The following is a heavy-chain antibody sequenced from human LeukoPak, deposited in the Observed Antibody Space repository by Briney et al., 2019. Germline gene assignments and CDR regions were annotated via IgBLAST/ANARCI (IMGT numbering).Heavy chain of an antibody. J-gene: IGHJ4*02. Sequence: GGSLRLSCAASGFTLSSYAMHWVRQAPGKGLGWVAVISYDGSNKYYADSVKGRFTISRDNSKNTLYLQMNSLRAEDTAVYYSARAATGLGVVGFDYWGQRALVTVSS. CDR1: GFTLSSYA. CDR2: ISYDGSNK. CDR3: ARAATGLGVVGFDY. V-gene: IGHV3-30-3*01.